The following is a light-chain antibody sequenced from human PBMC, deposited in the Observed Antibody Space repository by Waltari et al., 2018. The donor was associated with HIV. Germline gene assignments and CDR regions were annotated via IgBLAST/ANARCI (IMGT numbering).Light chain of an antibody. CDR1: SSNIAANP. Sequence: QSVLTQSPSASGTPGQRVTLSCSGSSSNIAANPVIWYQQFSGTGPKLLIHSNNKRPPGVTDRFSGTKSGTAASLAISGLQSEDEADYYCAAWDDGVNGWVFGGGTKLTVL. V-gene: IGLV1-44*01. CDR3: AAWDDGVNGWV. CDR2: SNN. J-gene: IGLJ3*02.